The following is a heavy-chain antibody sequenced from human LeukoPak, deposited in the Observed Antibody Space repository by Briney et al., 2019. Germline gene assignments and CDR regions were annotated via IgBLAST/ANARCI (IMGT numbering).Heavy chain of an antibody. Sequence: SPSETLSLTCSVSGYSFTSGHYWGWIRQPPGKGLEWIANIYHTGSAHYNPSLKSRVTISVDTSKHQFSLKLSSVTAADTAVYYCARYCTSTTCILRGFDYWGQGTLVTVSS. CDR2: IYHTGSA. J-gene: IGHJ4*02. CDR1: GYSFTSGHY. D-gene: IGHD2-2*01. V-gene: IGHV4-38-2*01. CDR3: ARYCTSTTCILRGFDY.